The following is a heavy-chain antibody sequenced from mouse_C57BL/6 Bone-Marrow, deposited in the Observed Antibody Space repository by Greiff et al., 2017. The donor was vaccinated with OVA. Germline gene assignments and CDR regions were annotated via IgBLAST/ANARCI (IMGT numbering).Heavy chain of an antibody. J-gene: IGHJ2*01. Sequence: EVKLVESGGGLVKPGGSLKLSCAASGFTFSSYAMSWVRQTPEKRLEWVATISDGGSYTYYPDNVKGRFTISRDNAKNNLYLQMSHLKSEDTAMYYCAREDGTGGYWGQGTTLTVSS. D-gene: IGHD4-1*01. CDR3: AREDGTGGY. V-gene: IGHV5-4*01. CDR1: GFTFSSYA. CDR2: ISDGGSYT.